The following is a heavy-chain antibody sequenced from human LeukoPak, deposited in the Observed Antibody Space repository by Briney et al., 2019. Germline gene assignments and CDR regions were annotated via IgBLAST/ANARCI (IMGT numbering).Heavy chain of an antibody. D-gene: IGHD3-10*01. CDR2: MNPNSGNT. CDR3: ARGGITMVRGANWFDP. V-gene: IGHV1-8*02. J-gene: IGHJ5*02. Sequence: ASVKVSCKASGYTFATYFMHWVRQATGQGLEWMGWMNPNSGNTGYAQKFQGRVTMTRNTSISTAYMELSSLRSEDTAVYYCARGGITMVRGANWFDPWGQGTLVTVSS. CDR1: GYTFATYF.